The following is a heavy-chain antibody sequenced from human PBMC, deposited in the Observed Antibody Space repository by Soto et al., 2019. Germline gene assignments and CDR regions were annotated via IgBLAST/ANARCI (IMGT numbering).Heavy chain of an antibody. CDR2: LSYDGSEE. J-gene: IGHJ4*02. CDR1: GFTFTKFA. CDR3: ARDRDEILTGYHDY. Sequence: EGSLRLSCTASGFTFTKFAMHWVRRAPGKGLEWVAVLSYDGSEEYYADSVKGRFTISRDNSRNTLYLHLTTLRAEDTAVYYCARDRDEILTGYHDYWGQGTVVTVSS. D-gene: IGHD3-9*01. V-gene: IGHV3-30-3*01.